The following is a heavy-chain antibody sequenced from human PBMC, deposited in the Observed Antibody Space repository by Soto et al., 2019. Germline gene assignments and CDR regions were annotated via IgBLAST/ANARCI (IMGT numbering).Heavy chain of an antibody. CDR1: GFTFSSYG. V-gene: IGHV3-30*18. J-gene: IGHJ6*03. CDR2: ISYDGSNK. Sequence: QVQLVESGGGVVQPGRSLRLSCAASGFTFSSYGMHWVRQAPGKGLELVAVISYDGSNKYYADSVKGRFTISRDNSENTLYLQMNSLRAEDTAVDYCAKDSHREYYYYYYMDVWGKGTTVTVSS. CDR3: AKDSHREYYYYYYMDV.